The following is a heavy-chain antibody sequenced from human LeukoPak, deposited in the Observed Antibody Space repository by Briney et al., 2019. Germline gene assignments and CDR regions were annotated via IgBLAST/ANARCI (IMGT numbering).Heavy chain of an antibody. CDR1: GGSISSYY. D-gene: IGHD2-15*01. CDR3: ARPGQSSWWVYFNY. V-gene: IGHV4-59*08. CDR2: IYYSGST. Sequence: PSETLSLTCTVSGGSISSYYWSWIRQPPGKGLEWIGYIYYSGSTNYNPSLKSRVTISVDTSKNQFSLRLSSVTAADTAVYYCARPGQSSWWVYFNYWGQGTLVTVSS. J-gene: IGHJ4*02.